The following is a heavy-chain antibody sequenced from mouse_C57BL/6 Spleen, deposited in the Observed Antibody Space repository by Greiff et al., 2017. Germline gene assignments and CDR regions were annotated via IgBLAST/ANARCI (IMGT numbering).Heavy chain of an antibody. Sequence: EVKLVESGGGLVKPGGSLKLSCAASGFTFSDYGMHWVRQAPEKGLEWVAYISSGSSTIYYADTVKGRFTISRDNAKNTLFLQMTSLRSEDTAMYYCSRGGLNWDVLAYWGQGTLVTVSA. CDR1: GFTFSDYG. CDR2: ISSGSSTI. J-gene: IGHJ3*01. D-gene: IGHD4-1*01. CDR3: SRGGLNWDVLAY. V-gene: IGHV5-17*01.